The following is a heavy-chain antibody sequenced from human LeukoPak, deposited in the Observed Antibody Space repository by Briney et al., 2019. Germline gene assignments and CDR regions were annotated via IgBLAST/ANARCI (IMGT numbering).Heavy chain of an antibody. CDR2: ISYDGSNK. J-gene: IGHJ4*02. CDR1: GGTFSSYA. CDR3: AREYSGSYSCFDY. D-gene: IGHD1-26*01. Sequence: SCKASGGTFSSYAMHWVRQAPGKGLEWVAVISYDGSNKYYADSVKGRFTISRDNSKNTLYLQMNSLRAEDTAVYYCAREYSGSYSCFDYWGQGTLVTVSS. V-gene: IGHV3-30-3*01.